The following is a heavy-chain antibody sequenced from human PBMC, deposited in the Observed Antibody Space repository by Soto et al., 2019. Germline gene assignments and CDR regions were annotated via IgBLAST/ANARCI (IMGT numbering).Heavy chain of an antibody. J-gene: IGHJ6*02. D-gene: IGHD2-2*01. CDR3: ARDRAAMRRYYYYGMDV. Sequence: QVQLVESGGGVVQPGRSLRLSCAASGFTFSSYAMHWVRQAPGKGLEWVAVISYDGSNKYYADSVKGRFTISRDNYKNTLYLQMNSLRAEDTAVYYCARDRAAMRRYYYYGMDVWGQGTTVTVSS. CDR1: GFTFSSYA. V-gene: IGHV3-30-3*01. CDR2: ISYDGSNK.